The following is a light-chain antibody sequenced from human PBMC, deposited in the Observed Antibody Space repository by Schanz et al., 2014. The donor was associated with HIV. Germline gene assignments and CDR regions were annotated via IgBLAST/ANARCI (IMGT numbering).Light chain of an antibody. CDR2: DVS. J-gene: IGLJ2*01. V-gene: IGLV2-18*01. CDR1: SSDVGAYDR. CDR3: QSYDSGLSGIL. Sequence: QSVLTQPPSVSGSPGQSVTISCTGTSSDVGAYDRVSWYQQPPGTAPKLMIYDVSNRPSGVPDRFSGSKSGTSASLAITGLQAEDEADYYCQSYDSGLSGILFGGGTKLT.